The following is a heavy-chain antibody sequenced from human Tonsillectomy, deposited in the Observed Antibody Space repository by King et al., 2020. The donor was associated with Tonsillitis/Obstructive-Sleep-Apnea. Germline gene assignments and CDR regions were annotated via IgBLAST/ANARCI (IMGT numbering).Heavy chain of an antibody. J-gene: IGHJ5*02. CDR3: ARDLGSLMGFDP. CDR1: GFSFSHYE. V-gene: IGHV3-48*03. CDR2: ISSSGNTI. D-gene: IGHD2-8*01. Sequence: QLVQSGGGLGQPGESLRLSCVASGFSFSHYEMNWVRQAPGKGLEWVSKISSSGNTIYYADSVKGRFTISRDNAKNSLYLQMKSLRVEDTAVYYCARDLGSLMGFDPWGQGTLVTVSS.